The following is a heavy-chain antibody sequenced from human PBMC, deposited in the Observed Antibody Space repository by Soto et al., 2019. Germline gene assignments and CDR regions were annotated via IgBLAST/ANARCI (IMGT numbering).Heavy chain of an antibody. CDR3: ARGPCGGSCYPDVDY. D-gene: IGHD2-15*01. J-gene: IGHJ4*02. Sequence: GGSLRLSCAASGFTFSSYSMNWVRQAPGKGLEWVSYISSSSSTIYYADSVKGRFTISRDNAKNSLYLQMNSLRAEDTAVYYCARGPCGGSCYPDVDYWGQGTLVTVSS. V-gene: IGHV3-48*01. CDR2: ISSSSSTI. CDR1: GFTFSSYS.